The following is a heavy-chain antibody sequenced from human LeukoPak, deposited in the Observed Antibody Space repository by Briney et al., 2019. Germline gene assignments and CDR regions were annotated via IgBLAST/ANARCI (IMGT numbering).Heavy chain of an antibody. CDR1: GYTFTSYG. CDR3: ARVPPAYCGGDCYSGY. D-gene: IGHD2-21*02. V-gene: IGHV1-18*01. J-gene: IGHJ4*02. CDR2: ISAYNGNT. Sequence: ASVKVSCKASGYTFTSYGISWVRQAPGQGVEWVGWISAYNGNTNYAQKLQGRVTMTTDTSTSTAYMELRSLRSDDTAVYYCARVPPAYCGGDCYSGYWGQGTLVTVSS.